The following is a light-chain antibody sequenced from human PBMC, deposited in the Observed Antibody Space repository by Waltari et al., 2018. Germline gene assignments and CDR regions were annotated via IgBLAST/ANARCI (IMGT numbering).Light chain of an antibody. V-gene: IGKV1-12*01. CDR1: QDINSW. CDR2: AAS. J-gene: IGKJ4*01. Sequence: DIQMTQSASSVSASVGDTVIITCRASQDINSWVAWYQQKPGKAPNLLIYAASSLQSGVPSRFSGSGSGTDFTLTISSLQPEDFATYYCQQTNSSLAFGGGTKVEIK. CDR3: QQTNSSLA.